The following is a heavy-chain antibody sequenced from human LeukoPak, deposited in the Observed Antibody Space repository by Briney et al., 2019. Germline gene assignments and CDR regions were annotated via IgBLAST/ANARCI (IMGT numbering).Heavy chain of an antibody. CDR2: IKQDGSEK. J-gene: IGHJ6*02. CDR1: GFTFSSYW. V-gene: IGHV3-7*01. Sequence: PGGSLRLSCAASGFTFSSYWMSWVRQAPGKGLEWVANIKQDGSEKYYVDSVKGRFTISRDNATNSLYLQMNSLRAEDTAVYYCAREELLGAYYYYGMDVWGQGTTVTVSS. D-gene: IGHD1-26*01. CDR3: AREELLGAYYYYGMDV.